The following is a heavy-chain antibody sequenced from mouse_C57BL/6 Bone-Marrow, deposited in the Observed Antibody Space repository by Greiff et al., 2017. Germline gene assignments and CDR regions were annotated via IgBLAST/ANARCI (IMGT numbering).Heavy chain of an antibody. J-gene: IGHJ1*03. V-gene: IGHV1-69*01. CDR2: IDPSDSYT. Sequence: QVQLQQPGAELVMPGASVKLSCKASGYTFTSYWMHWVKQRPGQGLEWIGEIDPSDSYTNYNQKFKGKSTLTVDKSSSTAYMQLSSLTSEDSAVYYCARGYYYGSSSNWYCDVWGTGTTVTVSS. D-gene: IGHD1-1*01. CDR1: GYTFTSYW. CDR3: ARGYYYGSSSNWYCDV.